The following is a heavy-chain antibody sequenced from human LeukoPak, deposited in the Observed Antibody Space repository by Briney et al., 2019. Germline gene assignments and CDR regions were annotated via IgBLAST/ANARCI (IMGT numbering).Heavy chain of an antibody. CDR2: ITGSDVST. CDR3: ARSRYTSGRGAFDY. Sequence: GGTLRLSCAASGFTFSNFGMSWVRQAPGKGLEWVSTITGSDVSTYYADSVKGRFTISRDNSKNTLSLQMSSLRAEDTAIYYCARSRYTSGRGAFDYWGQGTLVTVSS. CDR1: GFTFSNFG. V-gene: IGHV3-23*01. J-gene: IGHJ4*02. D-gene: IGHD6-19*01.